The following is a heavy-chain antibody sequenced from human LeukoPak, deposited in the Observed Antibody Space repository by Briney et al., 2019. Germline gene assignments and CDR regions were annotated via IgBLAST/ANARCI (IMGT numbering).Heavy chain of an antibody. Sequence: ASVKVSCKAFGYTFTGYYMHWVRQAPGQGLEWMGWINPNSGGTNYAQKFQGRVTMARDTSISTAYMELSRLRSDDTAVYYCARVLFVDFWSGYYMDYWGQGTLVTVSS. D-gene: IGHD3-3*01. CDR3: ARVLFVDFWSGYYMDY. CDR1: GYTFTGYY. V-gene: IGHV1-2*02. CDR2: INPNSGGT. J-gene: IGHJ4*02.